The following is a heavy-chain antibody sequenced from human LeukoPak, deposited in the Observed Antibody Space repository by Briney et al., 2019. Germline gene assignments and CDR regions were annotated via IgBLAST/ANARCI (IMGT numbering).Heavy chain of an antibody. CDR3: ARRAGYRTSWYS. CDR2: ITDSGST. J-gene: IGHJ4*02. CDR1: DGSFSDYY. Sequence: SETLSLTCAVYDGSFSDYYWSWIRQPPGKGLEWIGEITDSGSTNYNPSLKSRVTVSVDTSKNQFSLKLNSVTAVDTAVYYCARRAGYRTSWYSWGQGTLVTVSA. D-gene: IGHD6-13*01. V-gene: IGHV4-34*01.